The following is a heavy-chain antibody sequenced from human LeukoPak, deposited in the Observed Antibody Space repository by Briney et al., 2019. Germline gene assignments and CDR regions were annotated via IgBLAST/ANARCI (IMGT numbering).Heavy chain of an antibody. CDR1: GFTFSSNG. Sequence: GGSLRLSCAASGFTFSSNGMHWFRQAPGKGLEWVATVSSDGKSKFYADSVKGRFTVPRDNSKNTLYVQMNNLRAEDTAAYFCASQISGGDNYWGQGTLVTASS. D-gene: IGHD3-16*01. J-gene: IGHJ4*02. V-gene: IGHV3-30*03. CDR2: VSSDGKSK. CDR3: ASQISGGDNY.